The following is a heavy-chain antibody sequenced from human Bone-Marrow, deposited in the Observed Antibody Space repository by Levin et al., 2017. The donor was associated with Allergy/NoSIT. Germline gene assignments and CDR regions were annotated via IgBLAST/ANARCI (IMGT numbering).Heavy chain of an antibody. CDR1: GGSISSSSYY. Sequence: PSETLSLTCTVSGGSISSSSYYWGWIRQPPGKGLEWIGSIYYSGSTYYNPSLKSRVTISVDTSKNQFSLKLSSVTAADKAVYYCARGGEWGGRYNWFDPWGQGTLVTVSS. D-gene: IGHD3-16*01. J-gene: IGHJ5*02. V-gene: IGHV4-39*07. CDR3: ARGGEWGGRYNWFDP. CDR2: IYYSGST.